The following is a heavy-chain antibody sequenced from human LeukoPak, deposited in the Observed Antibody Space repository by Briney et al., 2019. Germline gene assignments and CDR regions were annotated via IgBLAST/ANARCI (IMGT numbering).Heavy chain of an antibody. CDR3: ARGPDVDGYIHAPFDY. CDR1: GGSFSPYY. D-gene: IGHD5-24*01. V-gene: IGHV4-34*01. J-gene: IGHJ4*02. CDR2: INHSGST. Sequence: SETLSLTCAVYGGSFSPYYWSWIRQPPGKGLEWIGEINHSGSTNYNPSLKSRVTISVDTSKNQFSLRLSSVTAADTAVYYCARGPDVDGYIHAPFDYWGQGALVTVSS.